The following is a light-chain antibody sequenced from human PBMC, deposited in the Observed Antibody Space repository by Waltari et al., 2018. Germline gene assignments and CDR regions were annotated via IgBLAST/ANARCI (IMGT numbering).Light chain of an antibody. CDR2: NNN. CDR1: SSNIRCNG. J-gene: IGLJ2*01. V-gene: IGLV1-47*02. Sequence: QSVLTQPPSASGAPGQSVTISCSGISSNIRCNGVHWYQPLSGAAPKLLIYNNNQRPSGVPDRFSGSKSGTSASLAITGLRSEDEVDYYCEAWDDSLSGWVFGGGTRLTVL. CDR3: EAWDDSLSGWV.